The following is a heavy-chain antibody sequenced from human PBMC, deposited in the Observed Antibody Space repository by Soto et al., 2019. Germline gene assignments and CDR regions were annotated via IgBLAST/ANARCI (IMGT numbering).Heavy chain of an antibody. D-gene: IGHD3-22*01. CDR3: ARGNYYDSSGYDYAPVWFYP. Sequence: SVKVSCKASGCTFSSYSISWVRQAPGQGLEWMGGIIPIFGTANYAQKFQGRVTITADESTSTAYMELSSLRSEDTAVYYCARGNYYDSSGYDYAPVWFYPWGQGTLVTVS. V-gene: IGHV1-69*13. CDR2: IIPIFGTA. J-gene: IGHJ5*02. CDR1: GCTFSSYS.